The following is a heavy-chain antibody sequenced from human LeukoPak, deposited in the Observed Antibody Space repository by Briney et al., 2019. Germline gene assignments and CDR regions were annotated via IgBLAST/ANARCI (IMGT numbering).Heavy chain of an antibody. Sequence: GASVKVSCKASGYTFTSYGISWVRQAPGQGLEWMGWISAYNGNTNYAQKLQGRVTMTTDTSTSTAYMELRSLRSDDTAVYYCARDLFYEDIVVVPAAPGGDYWGQGTLATVSS. V-gene: IGHV1-18*01. CDR3: ARDLFYEDIVVVPAAPGGDY. D-gene: IGHD2-2*01. CDR2: ISAYNGNT. J-gene: IGHJ4*02. CDR1: GYTFTSYG.